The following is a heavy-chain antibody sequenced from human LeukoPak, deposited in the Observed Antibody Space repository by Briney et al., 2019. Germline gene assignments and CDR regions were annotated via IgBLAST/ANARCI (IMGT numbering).Heavy chain of an antibody. CDR2: IKQDGSGK. Sequence: AGGSSRLSCAASGFTFSSYWMTWVRQAPGKGLEWVANIKQDGSGKYYVDSVKGRFTISRDNAKNSLYLQMNSLRAEDAAVYYCARGNACDYWGQGTLVTVSS. CDR3: ARGNACDY. CDR1: GFTFSSYW. V-gene: IGHV3-7*01. D-gene: IGHD2-2*01. J-gene: IGHJ4*02.